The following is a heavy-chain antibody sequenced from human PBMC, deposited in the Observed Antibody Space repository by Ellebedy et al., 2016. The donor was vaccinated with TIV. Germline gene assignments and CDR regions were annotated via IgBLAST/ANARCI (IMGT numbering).Heavy chain of an antibody. J-gene: IGHJ3*02. CDR1: VGTFSSYA. CDR2: IIPIFGTA. Sequence: AASVKVSCKASVGTFSSYAISWVRQAPGQGLEWMGGIIPIFGTANYAQKFQGRVTITADESTSTAYMELSSLRSEDTAVYYCARSREPRKIAAAGTGHHDAFDIWGQGTMVTVSS. V-gene: IGHV1-69*13. D-gene: IGHD6-13*01. CDR3: ARSREPRKIAAAGTGHHDAFDI.